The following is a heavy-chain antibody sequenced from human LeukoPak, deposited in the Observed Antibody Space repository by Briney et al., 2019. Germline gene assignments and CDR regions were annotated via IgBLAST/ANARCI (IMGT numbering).Heavy chain of an antibody. J-gene: IGHJ4*02. Sequence: GGSLRLSCAASGFTFSSYGMHWVRQAPGKGLEGVAVIWYDGSNKYYADSVKRRFTISRDNSKNTLYLQMNSLRAEDTAVYYCASATSGSYYPDYWGQGTLVTVSS. CDR1: GFTFSSYG. V-gene: IGHV3-33*01. CDR3: ASATSGSYYPDY. D-gene: IGHD1-26*01. CDR2: IWYDGSNK.